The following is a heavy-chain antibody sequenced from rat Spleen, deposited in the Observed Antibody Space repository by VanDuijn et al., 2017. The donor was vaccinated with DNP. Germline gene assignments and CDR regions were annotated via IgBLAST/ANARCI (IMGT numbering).Heavy chain of an antibody. D-gene: IGHD1-11*01. V-gene: IGHV4-2*01. Sequence: EVKLVESGGGLVQPGRSLKLSCAASGFNFNDYWMGWVRQAPGKGLEWSGQINKDSRTINYSPSLKDKLTISRDSAQNTLYLQMSKLGSEDTAIYYCARGPNYGGYADYFDYWGQGVTVTVSS. CDR2: INKDSRTI. CDR1: GFNFNDYW. J-gene: IGHJ2*01. CDR3: ARGPNYGGYADYFDY.